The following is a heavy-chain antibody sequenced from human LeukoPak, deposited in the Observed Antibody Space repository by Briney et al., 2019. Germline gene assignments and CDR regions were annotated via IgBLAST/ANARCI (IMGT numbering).Heavy chain of an antibody. CDR2: ISSSGSTI. Sequence: PGGSLRLSCAASGFTFSSYEMNWLRQAPGKGLEWVSYISSSGSTIYYADAVKGRFTISRDNGKNCLYLQMNSLRAEDTALYYCARWGDRYGGNDYWGQGTLVTVSS. D-gene: IGHD5-18*01. CDR3: ARWGDRYGGNDY. CDR1: GFTFSSYE. V-gene: IGHV3-48*03. J-gene: IGHJ4*02.